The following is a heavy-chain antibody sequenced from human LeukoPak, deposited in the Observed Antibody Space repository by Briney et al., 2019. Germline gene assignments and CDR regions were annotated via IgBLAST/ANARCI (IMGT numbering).Heavy chain of an antibody. CDR1: RFTFSSYS. CDR2: INHSGST. V-gene: IGHV4-34*01. CDR3: ARGRRQLVPGNWSDP. J-gene: IGHJ5*02. Sequence: PGGSLRLSCAASRFTFSSYSMNWVRQAPGEGLEWIGEINHSGSTNYNPSLKSRVTISVDTSKNQFSLKLSSVTAADTAVYYCARGRRQLVPGNWSDPWGQGTLVTVSS. D-gene: IGHD6-13*01.